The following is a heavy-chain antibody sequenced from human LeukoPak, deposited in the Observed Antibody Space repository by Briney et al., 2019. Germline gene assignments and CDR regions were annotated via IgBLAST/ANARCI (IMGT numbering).Heavy chain of an antibody. CDR1: GFTFSSYA. D-gene: IGHD3-3*01. Sequence: PPGRSLRLSCAASGFTFSSYAMHWVRQAPGKGLEWVAVISYDGSNKYYADSVKGRFTISRDNSKNTLYLQMNSLRAEDTAVYYCARILEDFWSGYPEHDDYWGQGTLVTVSS. CDR3: ARILEDFWSGYPEHDDY. CDR2: ISYDGSNK. J-gene: IGHJ4*02. V-gene: IGHV3-30-3*01.